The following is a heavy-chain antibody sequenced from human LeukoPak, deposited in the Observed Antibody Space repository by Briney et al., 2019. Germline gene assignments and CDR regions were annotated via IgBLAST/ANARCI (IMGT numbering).Heavy chain of an antibody. Sequence: SEILSLTCTVSGGSISSYYWSWIRQPPGKGLEWIGYIYYSGSTNYNPSLKSRVTISVDTSKNQFSLKLSSVTAADTAVYYCARADYDILTGYFYFDYWGQGTLVTVSS. D-gene: IGHD3-9*01. CDR2: IYYSGST. V-gene: IGHV4-59*01. CDR1: GGSISSYY. CDR3: ARADYDILTGYFYFDY. J-gene: IGHJ4*02.